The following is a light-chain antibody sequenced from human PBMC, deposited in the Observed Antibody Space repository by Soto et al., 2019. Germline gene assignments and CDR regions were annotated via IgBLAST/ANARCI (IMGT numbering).Light chain of an antibody. CDR2: GNN. J-gene: IGLJ2*01. CDR3: AAWDGSLNNVL. Sequence: QAVVTQPPSASGTPGQRVTISCSGSGSSIGTNTVNWYRQLPGTAPKVLIYGNNQRPSGVPDRFSGSKSGTSASLAISGLQSEDEADYYCAAWDGSLNNVLFGGGTKVTVL. CDR1: GSSIGTNT. V-gene: IGLV1-44*01.